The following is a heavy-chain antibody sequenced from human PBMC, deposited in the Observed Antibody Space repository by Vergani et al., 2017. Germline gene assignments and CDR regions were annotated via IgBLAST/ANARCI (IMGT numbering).Heavy chain of an antibody. J-gene: IGHJ6*04. D-gene: IGHD3-3*01. CDR3: ARTLKFLDMDV. V-gene: IGHV4-31*11. Sequence: QVQLQESGPGVVKPSQTLSLTCAVSGGSISSGDHCWTWIRQRPGKGLEWIGYIFYSGTTYDNPSLRSRLTISVDTSQNQFSLKLRSVTAADTAVYFCARTLKFLDMDVWGKGTTVTVSS. CDR1: GGSISSGDHC. CDR2: IFYSGTT.